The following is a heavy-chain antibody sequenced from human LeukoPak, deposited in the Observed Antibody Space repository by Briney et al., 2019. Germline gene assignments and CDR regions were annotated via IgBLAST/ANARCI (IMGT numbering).Heavy chain of an antibody. V-gene: IGHV3-15*01. CDR2: IKSKTDGGTT. D-gene: IGHD2-2*01. J-gene: IGHJ4*02. CDR1: GFTFSNAW. CDR3: TTLTQSVPAAQLGNDY. Sequence: GSLRLSCAASGFTFSNAWMSWVRQAPGKGLEWVGRIKSKTDGGTTDYAAPVKGRFTISRDDSKNTLYLQMNSLKTEDTAVYYCTTLTQSVPAAQLGNDYWGQGTLVTVSS.